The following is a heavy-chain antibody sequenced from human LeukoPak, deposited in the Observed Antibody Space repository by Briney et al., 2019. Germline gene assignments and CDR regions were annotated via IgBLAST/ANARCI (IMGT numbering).Heavy chain of an antibody. J-gene: IGHJ4*02. V-gene: IGHV3-7*02. CDR1: GFXFSTHW. Sequence: GGSLRLSCAASGFXFSTHWMSWVRQAPGKGLEWVANINEDGSEKYYVDSVKGRFTISRDNAKNSLYLQMNSLRAGDTALYYCARIYYDSSGYRLFDYWGQGTLVTVSS. D-gene: IGHD3-22*01. CDR2: INEDGSEK. CDR3: ARIYYDSSGYRLFDY.